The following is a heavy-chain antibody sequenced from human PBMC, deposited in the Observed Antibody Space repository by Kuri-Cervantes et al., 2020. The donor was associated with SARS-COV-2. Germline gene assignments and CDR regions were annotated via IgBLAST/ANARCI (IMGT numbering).Heavy chain of an antibody. J-gene: IGHJ6*02. D-gene: IGHD3-10*01. CDR1: GFSVSSDY. CDR3: ARDALITMIRGIPSSYGMDV. Sequence: GESLKISCAASGFSVSSDYMTWIRQAPGKGLEWVALMWYDGSNKYYADSVKGRFTIARDDSKNTLYLQMNSLRAEDTAVYYCARDALITMIRGIPSSYGMDVWGQGTTVTVSS. CDR2: MWYDGSNK. V-gene: IGHV3-33*08.